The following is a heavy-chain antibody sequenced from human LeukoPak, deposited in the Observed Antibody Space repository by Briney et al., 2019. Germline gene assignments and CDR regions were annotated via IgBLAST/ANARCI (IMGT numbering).Heavy chain of an antibody. CDR2: INHSGST. CDR3: ARRRITMVRGSSFDY. V-gene: IGHV4-4*02. CDR1: GGSISSSNW. J-gene: IGHJ4*02. Sequence: SETLSLTCAVSGGSISSSNWWSWVRQPPGKGLEWIGEINHSGSTNYNPSLKSRVTISVDTSKNQFSLKLSSVTAADTAVYYCARRRITMVRGSSFDYWGQGTLVTVSS. D-gene: IGHD3-10*01.